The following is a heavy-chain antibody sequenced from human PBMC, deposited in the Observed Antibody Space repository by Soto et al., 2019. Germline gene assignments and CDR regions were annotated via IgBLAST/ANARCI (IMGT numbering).Heavy chain of an antibody. J-gene: IGHJ4*02. D-gene: IGHD5-12*01. CDR2: INSGSSTI. Sequence: EVQLVESGGGLVQPGGSLRLSCAASGFTFRRYAMNWVRQAPGKGLEWVSYINSGSSTIYYADSAKGRFSISRDNAKNSLYLQMNSLRDEDTAVYFCVRDRGYTGYDLEYWGQGALVTVSS. CDR1: GFTFRRYA. CDR3: VRDRGYTGYDLEY. V-gene: IGHV3-48*02.